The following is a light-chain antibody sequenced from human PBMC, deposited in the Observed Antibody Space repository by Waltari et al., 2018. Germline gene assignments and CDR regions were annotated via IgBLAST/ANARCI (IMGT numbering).Light chain of an antibody. CDR3: QQYYSTPFT. CDR2: WAS. J-gene: IGKJ3*01. CDR1: SVLYSSNNKND. V-gene: IGKV4-1*01. Sequence: SVLYSSNNKNDLAWYQQKPGQPPKLLIYWASTRESGVPDRFSGSGSGTAFTLTISSLQAEDVAVYYCQQYYSTPFTFGPGTKVDIK.